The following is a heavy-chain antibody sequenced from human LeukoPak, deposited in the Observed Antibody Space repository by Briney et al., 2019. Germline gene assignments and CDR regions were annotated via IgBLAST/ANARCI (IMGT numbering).Heavy chain of an antibody. J-gene: IGHJ5*02. CDR2: IYPENSYA. CDR3: ARQNREDATGRKFDP. CDR1: EYSFTNCW. V-gene: IGHV5-51*01. Sequence: GESLKISCKGAEYSFTNCWIGWVRQKPGRGLEWMGLIYPENSYARYSPSLQGQIIMSVDKSIRTAYLQWNNLKASDTSMYYCARQNREDATGRKFDPWGQGTLVIVSS. D-gene: IGHD1-14*01.